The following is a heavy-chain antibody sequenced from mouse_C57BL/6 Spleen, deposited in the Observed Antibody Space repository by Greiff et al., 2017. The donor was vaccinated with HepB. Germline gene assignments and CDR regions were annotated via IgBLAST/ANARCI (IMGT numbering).Heavy chain of an antibody. Sequence: EVQLQQSGPELVKPGASVKISCKASGYTFTDYYMNWVKQSHGKSLEWIGDINPNNGGTSYNQKFKGKATLTVDKSSSTAYMELRSLTSEDSAVYYCARSDSSGCAWFAYWGQGTLVTVSA. CDR2: INPNNGGT. CDR3: ARSDSSGCAWFAY. D-gene: IGHD3-2*02. CDR1: GYTFTDYY. V-gene: IGHV1-26*01. J-gene: IGHJ3*01.